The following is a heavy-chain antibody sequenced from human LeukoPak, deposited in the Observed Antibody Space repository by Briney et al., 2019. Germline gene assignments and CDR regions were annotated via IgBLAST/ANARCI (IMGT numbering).Heavy chain of an antibody. D-gene: IGHD6-19*01. CDR3: ARDRAPYSSGWSGFDY. Sequence: GGPLRLSCAASGFIFSSYGMHWVRQAPGKGLDWVAVISFDGSNEYYADSVKGRFTISRDNSKDTVFLQMNSLRPEDTAVYYCARDRAPYSSGWSGFDYWGQGTLVSVSS. V-gene: IGHV3-30*03. CDR1: GFIFSSYG. J-gene: IGHJ4*02. CDR2: ISFDGSNE.